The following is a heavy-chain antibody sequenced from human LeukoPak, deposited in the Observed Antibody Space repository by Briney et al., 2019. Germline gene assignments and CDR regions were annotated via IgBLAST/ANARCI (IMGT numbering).Heavy chain of an antibody. V-gene: IGHV3-23*01. CDR2: ISGSGGST. CDR1: GFTFSSYG. D-gene: IGHD5-12*01. Sequence: GGSLRLSCAASGFTFSSYGMSWVRQAPGKGLEWVSAISGSGGSTYYADSVKGRFTISRDNSKNTLYLQMNSLRAEDTAVYYCAKVILVATISFDYWGQGTLVTVSS. J-gene: IGHJ4*02. CDR3: AKVILVATISFDY.